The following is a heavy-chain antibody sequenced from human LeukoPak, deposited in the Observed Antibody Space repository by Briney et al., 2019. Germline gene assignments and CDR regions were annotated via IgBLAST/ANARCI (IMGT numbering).Heavy chain of an antibody. CDR1: GFTFSSYE. CDR2: INWNGGRT. Sequence: PGGSLRLSCAASGFTFSSYEMNWVRQAPGKGLEWVSGINWNGGRTGYADSVKGRFTISRDNAKNSLYLQMNSLRAEDTALYLCARGRYSSTWANFDYWGQGTLVTVSS. J-gene: IGHJ4*02. V-gene: IGHV3-20*01. D-gene: IGHD6-13*01. CDR3: ARGRYSSTWANFDY.